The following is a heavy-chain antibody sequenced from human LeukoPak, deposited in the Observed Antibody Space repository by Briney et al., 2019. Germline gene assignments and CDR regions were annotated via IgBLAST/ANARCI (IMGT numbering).Heavy chain of an antibody. CDR1: GYSISSGYY. J-gene: IGHJ4*02. Sequence: SETLSLTCTVSGYSISSGYYWGWIRQPPGKGLEWIGSIYHSGSTYYNPSLKSRVTISVDRSKNQFSLKLSSVTAADTAVYYCARPSYYYDSSGFALDYWGQGTLVTVSS. V-gene: IGHV4-38-2*02. CDR3: ARPSYYYDSSGFALDY. CDR2: IYHSGST. D-gene: IGHD3-22*01.